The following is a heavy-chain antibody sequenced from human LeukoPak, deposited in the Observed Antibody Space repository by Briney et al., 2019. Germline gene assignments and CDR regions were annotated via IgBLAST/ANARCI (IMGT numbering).Heavy chain of an antibody. V-gene: IGHV3-21*01. Sequence: KPGGSLRLSCAASGFTFSSYSMNWVRQAPGKGLEWVSSISSNSSYIYYADSVKGRFTISRDNAKNSLYLQMNSLRAEDTAVYYCARGLRYFDWSGRFDYWGQGTLVTVSS. CDR3: ARGLRYFDWSGRFDY. D-gene: IGHD3-9*01. J-gene: IGHJ4*02. CDR2: ISSNSSYI. CDR1: GFTFSSYS.